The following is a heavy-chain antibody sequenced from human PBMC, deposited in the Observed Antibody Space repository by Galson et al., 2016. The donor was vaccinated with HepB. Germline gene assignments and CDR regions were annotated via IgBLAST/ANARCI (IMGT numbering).Heavy chain of an antibody. Sequence: TLSLTCTVSGAPISNGGYYWSWIRQHPGKGLEWIGYIYYSGNTYYNPSLKSRVLISVDTSKNHVSLKLSSVTAADTAVYYCARTDDLFYGMDVWGQGTTVSVSS. J-gene: IGHJ6*02. CDR2: IYYSGNT. CDR3: ARTDDLFYGMDV. D-gene: IGHD2-21*01. CDR1: GAPISNGGYY. V-gene: IGHV4-31*03.